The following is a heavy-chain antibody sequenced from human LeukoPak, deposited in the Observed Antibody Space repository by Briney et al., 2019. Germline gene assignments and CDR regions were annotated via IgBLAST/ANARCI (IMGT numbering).Heavy chain of an antibody. J-gene: IGHJ4*02. Sequence: GGSLRLSCAASGFTFSSYSMNWVRQAPGKGLEWVSYISSSSSTIYYADSVKGRFTISRDNAKNSLYLQMNSLRAEDTAVYYCTRDQGGIPDYWGQGTLVTVSS. V-gene: IGHV3-48*01. CDR2: ISSSSSTI. CDR1: GFTFSSYS. CDR3: TRDQGGIPDY. D-gene: IGHD3-16*01.